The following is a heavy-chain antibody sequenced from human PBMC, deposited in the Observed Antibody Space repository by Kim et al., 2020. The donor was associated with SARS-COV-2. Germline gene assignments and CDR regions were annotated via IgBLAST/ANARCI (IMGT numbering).Heavy chain of an antibody. CDR1: GFIFSSYC. V-gene: IGHV3-7*03. CDR2: IKRDGSDK. CDR3: YRDRVRFRELALCYYF. Sequence: GGSLRLSCAASGFIFSSYCMSWVRQAPGKGLEWVANIKRDGSDKYNVYAVKGRFTISSDNANNSLYPHMNRHRAKDTAVDVCYRDRVRFRELALCYYF. D-gene: IGHD3-10*01. J-gene: IGHJ6*01.